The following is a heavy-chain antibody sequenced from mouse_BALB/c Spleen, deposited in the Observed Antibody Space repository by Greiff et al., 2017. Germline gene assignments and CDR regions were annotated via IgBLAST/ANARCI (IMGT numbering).Heavy chain of an antibody. CDR3: ARWDAMDY. CDR2: ISTYYGNT. J-gene: IGHJ4*01. V-gene: IGHV1-67*01. Sequence: QVQLQQSGPELVRPGVSVKISCKGSGYTFTDYAMHWVKQSHAKSLEWIGVISTYYGNTNYNQKFKGKATMTVDKSSSTAYMELARLTSEDSAIYYWARWDAMDYWGQGTSVTVSS. CDR1: GYTFTDYA.